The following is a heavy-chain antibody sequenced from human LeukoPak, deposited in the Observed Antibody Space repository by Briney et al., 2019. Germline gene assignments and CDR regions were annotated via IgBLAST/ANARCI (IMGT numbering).Heavy chain of an antibody. CDR1: GGTFSSYA. CDR3: ARDAAAAGTLDFGY. V-gene: IGHV1-69*06. J-gene: IGHJ4*02. D-gene: IGHD6-13*01. CDR2: IIPIFGTA. Sequence: SVKVSCKASGGTFSSYAISWVRQAPGQGLEWMGGIIPIFGTANYAQKFQGRVTITADKSTSTAYMELSSLRSEDTAVYYCARDAAAAGTLDFGYWGQGTLVTVPS.